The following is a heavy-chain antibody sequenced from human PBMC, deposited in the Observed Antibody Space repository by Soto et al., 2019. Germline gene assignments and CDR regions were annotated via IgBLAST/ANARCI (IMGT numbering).Heavy chain of an antibody. CDR1: GGTFSSYA. CDR2: IIPIFGTA. J-gene: IGHJ3*02. Sequence: GASVKVSCKASGGTFSSYAISWVRQAPGQGLELMGGIIPIFGTANYAQKFQGRVTITADESTSTAYMELSSLRSEDTAVYYCARESIVVVVAALGSFDIWGQGTMVTVSS. V-gene: IGHV1-69*13. D-gene: IGHD2-15*01. CDR3: ARESIVVVVAALGSFDI.